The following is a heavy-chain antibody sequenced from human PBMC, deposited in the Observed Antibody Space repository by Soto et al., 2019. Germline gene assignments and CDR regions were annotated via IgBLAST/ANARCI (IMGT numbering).Heavy chain of an antibody. CDR1: GFTVSSSY. CDR2: LYSGGST. V-gene: IGHV3-66*01. D-gene: IGHD2-15*01. J-gene: IGHJ6*03. Sequence: EVQLVESGGGLVQPGGSLRLSCAASGFTVSSSYMSWARQAPGKGLEWVSALYSGGSTYYADSVKGGFPSSRDKTTQPLYIQLRSLTGEDTALSYCGRDGGNIGGGNAHWYYYIAVWGKGSTVLVFS. CDR3: GRDGGNIGGGNAHWYYYIAV.